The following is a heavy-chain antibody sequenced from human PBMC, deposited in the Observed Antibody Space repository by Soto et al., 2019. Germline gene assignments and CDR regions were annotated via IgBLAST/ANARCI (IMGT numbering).Heavy chain of an antibody. CDR1: GGSISSGGYY. V-gene: IGHV4-31*03. CDR3: ARSRIAAGRHWFDP. D-gene: IGHD6-13*01. Sequence: QVQLQESGPGLVKPSQTLSLTCTVSGGSISSGGYYWSWIRQHPGKGLEWIGYIYYSGSTYYNPSLKSRVTLTVDTSENQFALKLSSVAAADTAVYYWARSRIAAGRHWFDPWGQGTLVTVSS. CDR2: IYYSGST. J-gene: IGHJ5*02.